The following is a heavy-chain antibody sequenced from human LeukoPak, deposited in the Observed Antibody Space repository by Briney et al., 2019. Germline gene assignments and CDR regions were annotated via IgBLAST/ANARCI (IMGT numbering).Heavy chain of an antibody. CDR1: GFTVSSNY. J-gene: IGHJ6*02. CDR2: IYSGGST. Sequence: TGGSLRLSCAASGFTVSSNYMSWVRQAPGKGLEWVSVIYSGGSTYYADSVKGRFTISRDNSKNTLYLQMNSLRAEDTAVYYCARDLVPAAIPYYYGMDVWGQGTTVTVSS. V-gene: IGHV3-53*01. CDR3: ARDLVPAAIPYYYGMDV. D-gene: IGHD2-2*02.